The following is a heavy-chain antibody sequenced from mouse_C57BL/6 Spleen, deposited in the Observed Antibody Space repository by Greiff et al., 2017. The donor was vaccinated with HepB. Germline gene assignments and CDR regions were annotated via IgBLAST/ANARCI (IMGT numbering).Heavy chain of an antibody. D-gene: IGHD4-1*01. V-gene: IGHV1-78*01. CDR2: IYPRDGST. CDR1: GYTFTDHT. CDR3: AREEDWEGYYYAMDY. Sequence: QVQLKESDAELVKPGASVKISCKVSGYTFTDHTIHWMKQRPEQGLEWIGYIYPRDGSTKYNEKFKGKATLTADKSSSTAYMQLNSLTSEDSAVYFCAREEDWEGYYYAMDYWGQGTSVTVSS. J-gene: IGHJ4*01.